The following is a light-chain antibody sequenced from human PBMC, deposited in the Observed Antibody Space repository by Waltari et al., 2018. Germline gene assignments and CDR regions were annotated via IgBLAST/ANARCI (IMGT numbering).Light chain of an antibody. V-gene: IGKV1-39*01. CDR1: QSISNY. CDR2: AAS. J-gene: IGKJ1*01. Sequence: DIQMTQSPSSLSASVGDRVTITSRESQSISNYLNWYQQKPGKAPKLLIYAASSLQSGVPSRFSGSGSGTDFTLTISSLQPEDFATYYCQQSYSTPWTFGQGTKVEIK. CDR3: QQSYSTPWT.